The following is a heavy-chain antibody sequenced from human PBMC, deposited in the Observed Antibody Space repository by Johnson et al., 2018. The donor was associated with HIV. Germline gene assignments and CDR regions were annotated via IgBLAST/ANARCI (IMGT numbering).Heavy chain of an antibody. V-gene: IGHV3-11*04. CDR2: IRTDGSST. CDR1: GFTFSDYY. J-gene: IGHJ3*02. CDR3: AKETGTHSAFES. Sequence: QVQLVESGGGLVTPGGSVKLSCQGSGFTFSDYYMTWIRQAPGKGLEWVSYIRTDGSSTYYADAVKGRFTFVRDNAKNSVYLQMTSLRVEDTSVYYCAKETGTHSAFESWGQGTVVTVSS. D-gene: IGHD3-10*01.